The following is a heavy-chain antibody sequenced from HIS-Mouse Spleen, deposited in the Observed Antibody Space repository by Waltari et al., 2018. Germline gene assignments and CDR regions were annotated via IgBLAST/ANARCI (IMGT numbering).Heavy chain of an antibody. CDR1: GGSISSSSYY. Sequence: QLQLQESGPGLVKPSETLSLTCTVSGGSISSSSYYWGWIRQPPGKGLEWIGRIHYSGITYYNPSLKSRVTISVETSKNQFSLKLSSVTAADTAVYYCAREIPYSSSWYDWYFDLWGRGTLVTVSS. D-gene: IGHD6-13*01. CDR3: AREIPYSSSWYDWYFDL. J-gene: IGHJ2*01. V-gene: IGHV4-39*07. CDR2: IHYSGIT.